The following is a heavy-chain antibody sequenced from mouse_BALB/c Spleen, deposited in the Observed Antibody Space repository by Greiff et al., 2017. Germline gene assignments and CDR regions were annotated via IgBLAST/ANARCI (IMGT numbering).Heavy chain of an antibody. CDR3: ERRNYGYYFDY. J-gene: IGHJ2*01. V-gene: IGHV1-7*01. CDR1: GYTFTSYW. CDR2: INPSTGYT. D-gene: IGHD1-2*01. Sequence: QVQLQQSGAELAKPGASVKMSCKASGYTFTSYWMHWVKQRPGQGLEWIGYINPSTGYTEYNQKFKDKATLTADKSSSTAYMQLSSLTSEDSAVYYCERRNYGYYFDYWGQGTTLTVSS.